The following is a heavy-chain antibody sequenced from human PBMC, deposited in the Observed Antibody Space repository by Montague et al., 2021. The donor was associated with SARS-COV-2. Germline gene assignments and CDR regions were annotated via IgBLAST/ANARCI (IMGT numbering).Heavy chain of an antibody. J-gene: IGHJ4*02. CDR3: ARREDYYGSGSYPN. D-gene: IGHD3-10*01. CDR1: GGSISSSSYY. Sequence: SETRSLTCTVSGGSISSSSYYWGWTRQPPGKGLEWIGSIYYSGSTYYNPSLKSRVTISVDTSKNQFSLKLSSVTAADTAVYYCARREDYYGSGSYPNWGQGTLVTVSS. V-gene: IGHV4-39*01. CDR2: IYYSGST.